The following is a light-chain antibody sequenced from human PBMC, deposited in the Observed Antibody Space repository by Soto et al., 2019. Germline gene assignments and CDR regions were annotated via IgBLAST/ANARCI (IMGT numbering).Light chain of an antibody. V-gene: IGKV3-20*01. J-gene: IGKJ1*01. Sequence: EIVLTQSPGTLSLSPGERATLSCRASQSVSSSYLAWYQQKPGQAPRLLIYGASSRATGIPDRFSGSGSGTDFTLTIRRLEPEDFAVYYCQQYGSSPGTFGQGPKVDIK. CDR1: QSVSSSY. CDR2: GAS. CDR3: QQYGSSPGT.